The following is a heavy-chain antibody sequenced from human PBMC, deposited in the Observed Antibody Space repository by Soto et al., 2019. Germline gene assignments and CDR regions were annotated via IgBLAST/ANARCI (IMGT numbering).Heavy chain of an antibody. J-gene: IGHJ6*03. Sequence: ASVKVSCKASGYTFTGYYMHWVRQAPGQGLEWMGWINPNSGGTNYAQKFQGWVTMTRDTSISTAYMELSRLRSDDTAVYYCAREGVTMVRAVRRYYMDVWGKGTTVTVSS. V-gene: IGHV1-2*04. CDR1: GYTFTGYY. CDR3: AREGVTMVRAVRRYYMDV. D-gene: IGHD3-10*01. CDR2: INPNSGGT.